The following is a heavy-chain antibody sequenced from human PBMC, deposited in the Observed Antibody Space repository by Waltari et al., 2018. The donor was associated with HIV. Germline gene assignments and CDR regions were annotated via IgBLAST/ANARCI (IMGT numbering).Heavy chain of an antibody. CDR1: GDSVSSNSAA. CDR3: VRDWWKDAYYYSGMDV. CDR2: TYYRSKWYN. V-gene: IGHV6-1*01. J-gene: IGHJ6*02. Sequence: QVQLQQSGPGLVKPSQTLSRTCAISGDSVSSNSAAWNWIRQSPSRGLEWLGRTYYRSKWYNDYAVSVKGRITINPDTSKNQVSLQLNSVTSEDTAVYYCVRDWWKDAYYYSGMDVWGQGTTVTVSS. D-gene: IGHD1-1*01.